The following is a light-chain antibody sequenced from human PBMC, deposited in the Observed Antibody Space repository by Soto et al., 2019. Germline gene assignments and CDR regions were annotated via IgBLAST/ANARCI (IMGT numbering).Light chain of an antibody. CDR3: QQDNNWPRALT. CDR2: GAS. V-gene: IGKV3-15*01. J-gene: IGKJ4*01. Sequence: EIVMTQSPATLSVSPGERATFSCRASQSVSSNLAWYQQKPGQAPRLLIYGASTRATGIPARFSGSGSGTEFTLTISSLQSEDFAVYYCQQDNNWPRALTFGGGTQVEIK. CDR1: QSVSSN.